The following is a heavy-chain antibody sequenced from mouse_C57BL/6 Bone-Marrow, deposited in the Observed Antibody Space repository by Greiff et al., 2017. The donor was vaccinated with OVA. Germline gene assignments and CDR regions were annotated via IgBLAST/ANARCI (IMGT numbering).Heavy chain of an antibody. CDR1: GFTFSSYG. Sequence: VQLKESGGDLVKPGGSLKLSCAASGFTFSSYGMSWVRQTPDKRLEWVATISSGGSYTYYPDSVKGRFTISRDNAKNTLYLQMSSLKSEDTAMYYCARYYYGKGFPYYAMDYWGQGTSVTVSS. J-gene: IGHJ4*01. D-gene: IGHD1-1*01. CDR3: ARYYYGKGFPYYAMDY. CDR2: ISSGGSYT. V-gene: IGHV5-6*01.